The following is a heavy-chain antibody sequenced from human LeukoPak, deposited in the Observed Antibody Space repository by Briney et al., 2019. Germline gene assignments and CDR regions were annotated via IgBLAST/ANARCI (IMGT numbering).Heavy chain of an antibody. Sequence: SETLSLTCTVSGGSISSGDYYWIWIRQPPGKGLEWIGYIYYSGSTYYNPSLKSRVTISVDTSKNQFSLKLSSVTAADTAVYYCARASNKDYYDSSGYYYDYWGQGTLVTVSS. J-gene: IGHJ4*02. CDR3: ARASNKDYYDSSGYYYDY. CDR1: GGSISSGDYY. D-gene: IGHD3-22*01. CDR2: IYYSGST. V-gene: IGHV4-30-4*01.